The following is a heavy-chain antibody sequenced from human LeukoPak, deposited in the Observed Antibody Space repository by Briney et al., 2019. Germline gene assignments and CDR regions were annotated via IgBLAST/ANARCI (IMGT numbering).Heavy chain of an antibody. CDR2: ISGTGTST. J-gene: IGHJ4*02. V-gene: IGHV3-23*01. CDR1: GFTFSNYA. D-gene: IGHD2-2*01. CDR3: AKDLTRGEIGIVVRGPVD. Sequence: PGGSLRLSCAASGFTFSNYAMSWVRQAPGKGLEWVSGISGTGTSTYYAASVKGRFTVSGDKSKNTPYLQMNSLRTEDTAVYYCAKDLTRGEIGIVVRGPVDWGQGTLVTVSS.